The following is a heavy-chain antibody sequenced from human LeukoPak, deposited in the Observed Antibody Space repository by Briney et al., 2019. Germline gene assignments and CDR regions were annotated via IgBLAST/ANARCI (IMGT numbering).Heavy chain of an antibody. D-gene: IGHD4-17*01. Sequence: GESLRLSCAASGFTFSNYAMSWVRQAPGKGLEWVSTITGSGGSIYYADSVKGRFTISRDISKKSLYLQMNSLRAEDTARYYCAKGADYGDFLYFDSRGQGTLVTVSS. CDR1: GFTFSNYA. V-gene: IGHV3-23*01. J-gene: IGHJ4*02. CDR2: ITGSGGSI. CDR3: AKGADYGDFLYFDS.